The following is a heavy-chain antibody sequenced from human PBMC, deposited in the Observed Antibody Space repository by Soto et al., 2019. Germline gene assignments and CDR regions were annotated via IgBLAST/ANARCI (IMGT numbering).Heavy chain of an antibody. Sequence: QVQLQESGPGLVKPSETLSLTCTVSGGSISSYYWSWIRQPPGNGLEWIGYIYYSGSTNYNPSLKSRVTISVDTSKNQFSLKLSSVTAADTAVYYCARGTLDYSNYEGGEHDYWGQGTLVTVSS. CDR3: ARGTLDYSNYEGGEHDY. CDR2: IYYSGST. V-gene: IGHV4-59*01. D-gene: IGHD4-4*01. J-gene: IGHJ4*02. CDR1: GGSISSYY.